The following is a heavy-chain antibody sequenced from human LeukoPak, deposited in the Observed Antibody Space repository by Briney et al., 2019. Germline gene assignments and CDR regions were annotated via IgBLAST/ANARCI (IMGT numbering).Heavy chain of an antibody. CDR3: AHSADDYSDYVSWYFAL. V-gene: IGHV2-5*01. Sequence: SGPTLVNPTQTLTLTCTFSGFSLSTRVVGLGWIRQPPGKALEWLALIYWNEDKRYSPSLNSRLTITKDTSENQVVLTMTNVDPVDTGTYYCAHSADDYSDYVSWYFALWGRGTLVTVSS. D-gene: IGHD4-11*01. J-gene: IGHJ2*01. CDR1: GFSLSTRVVG. CDR2: IYWNEDK.